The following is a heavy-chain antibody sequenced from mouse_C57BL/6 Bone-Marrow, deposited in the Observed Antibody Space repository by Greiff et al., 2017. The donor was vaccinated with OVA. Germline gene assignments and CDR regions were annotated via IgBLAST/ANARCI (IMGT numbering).Heavy chain of an antibody. D-gene: IGHD1-1*01. CDR1: GYTFTDYY. V-gene: IGHV1-75*01. Sequence: VKLMESGPELVKPGASVKISCKASGYTFTDYYINWVKQRPGQGLEWIGWIFPGSGSTYYNEKFKGKATLTVDKSSSTAYMLLSSLNSEDSAVYFCAIYYYGSSLYDAMDYWGQGTSVTVSS. CDR3: AIYYYGSSLYDAMDY. CDR2: IFPGSGST. J-gene: IGHJ4*01.